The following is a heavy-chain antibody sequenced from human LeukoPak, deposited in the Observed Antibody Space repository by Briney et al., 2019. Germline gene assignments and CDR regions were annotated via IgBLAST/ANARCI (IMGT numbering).Heavy chain of an antibody. CDR1: GFTFTDHA. CDR3: AYYDSSGYYYGRLRY. J-gene: IGHJ4*02. CDR2: IHAGGGST. V-gene: IGHV3-23*01. Sequence: GGSLRLSCAASGFTFTDHAMSWVRQTPDKGLEWVSSIHAGGGSTLYADSMKGRFTISRDNSKNTLFLRMNSLRADDTGLYFCAYYDSSGYYYGRLRYWGQGTPVTVSS. D-gene: IGHD3-22*01.